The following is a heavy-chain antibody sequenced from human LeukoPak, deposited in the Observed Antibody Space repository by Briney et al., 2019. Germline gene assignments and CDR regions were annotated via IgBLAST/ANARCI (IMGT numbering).Heavy chain of an antibody. CDR2: IWYDGSNK. CDR3: ARAEYYDILTGYHFYFDY. J-gene: IGHJ4*02. V-gene: IGHV3-33*01. CDR1: GFTFSSYG. Sequence: PGGSLRLSCAASGFTFSSYGMHWVRQAPGKGLEWVAVIWYDGSNKYYADSVKGRFTISRDNSKNTLYLQMNSLRAEDTAVYYCARAEYYDILTGYHFYFDYWGQGTLVNVSS. D-gene: IGHD3-9*01.